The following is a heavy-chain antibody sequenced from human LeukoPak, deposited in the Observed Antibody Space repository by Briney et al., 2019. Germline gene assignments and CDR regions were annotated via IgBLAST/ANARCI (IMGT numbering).Heavy chain of an antibody. J-gene: IGHJ6*03. CDR1: GYTFTKYA. CDR3: AKGGAYCGGDCYSGGSDYYYYMDV. CDR2: IKTNTGNP. D-gene: IGHD2-21*02. Sequence: ASVKVSCKASGYTFTKYAVNWVRQAPGQGLQWMGWIKTNTGNPTYAQGFTGRFVFSLDTSVTTAYLQISSLKDEDTAVYYCAKGGAYCGGDCYSGGSDYYYYMDVWGKGTTVTVSS. V-gene: IGHV7-4-1*02.